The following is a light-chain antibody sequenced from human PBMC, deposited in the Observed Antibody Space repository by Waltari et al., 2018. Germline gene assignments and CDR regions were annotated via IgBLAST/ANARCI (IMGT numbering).Light chain of an antibody. V-gene: IGLV3-1*01. CDR3: QAWDDNAVL. J-gene: IGLJ3*02. CDR1: KLGAKH. Sequence: SYELTQPPSVSVSPGQTVTITCSGDKLGAKHVCWYRQKSGQSPVLVISQGKERPSGIPERFSTSNSGNTASLTISGTQVMDESDYYCQAWDDNAVLFGGGTKLTVL. CDR2: QGK.